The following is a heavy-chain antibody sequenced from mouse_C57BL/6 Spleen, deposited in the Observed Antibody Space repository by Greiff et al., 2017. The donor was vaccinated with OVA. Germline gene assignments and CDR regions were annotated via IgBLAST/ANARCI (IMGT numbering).Heavy chain of an antibody. CDR3: ARWLLPGDYYAMDY. J-gene: IGHJ4*01. V-gene: IGHV1-53*01. Sequence: QVQLQQSGTELVKPGASVKLSCKASGYTFTSYWMHWVKQRPGQGLEWIGNINPSNGGTNYNEKFKSKATLTVDKSSSTPYMQLSSLTSEDSAVYYCARWLLPGDYYAMDYWGQGTSVTVSS. CDR1: GYTFTSYW. CDR2: INPSNGGT. D-gene: IGHD2-3*01.